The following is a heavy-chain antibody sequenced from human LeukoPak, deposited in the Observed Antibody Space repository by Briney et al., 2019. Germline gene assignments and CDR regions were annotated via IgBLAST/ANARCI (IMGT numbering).Heavy chain of an antibody. D-gene: IGHD5-18*01. V-gene: IGHV1-2*02. CDR1: GYTFTGYY. Sequence: ASVKVSCKASGYTFTGYYMHWVRQAPGQGLEWMGWINPNSGGTNYAQKFQGRVTMTRDTSISTAYMELSKLRSDDTAVYYCARLGDTATVTVSSIWGQGTMVTVSS. CDR2: INPNSGGT. CDR3: ARLGDTATVTVSSI. J-gene: IGHJ3*02.